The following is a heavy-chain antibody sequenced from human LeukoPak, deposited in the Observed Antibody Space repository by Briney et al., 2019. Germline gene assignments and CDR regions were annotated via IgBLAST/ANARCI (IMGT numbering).Heavy chain of an antibody. CDR1: GFTFSNYW. D-gene: IGHD6-13*01. J-gene: IGHJ4*02. CDR2: INSDGINT. Sequence: GGSLRLSCAASGFTFSNYWMHWVRQAPGKGLVWVSRINSDGINTSYADSVKGRFTISRDNAKNTLNLQMNSLRAEDTAVYYCSGLGIAAAGTDYWGQGTLVTVSS. CDR3: SGLGIAAAGTDY. V-gene: IGHV3-74*01.